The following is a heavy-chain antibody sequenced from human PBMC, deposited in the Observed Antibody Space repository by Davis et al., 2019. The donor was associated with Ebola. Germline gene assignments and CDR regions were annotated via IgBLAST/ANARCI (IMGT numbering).Heavy chain of an antibody. CDR1: GYTFTSYG. D-gene: IGHD1-1*01. CDR2: INPHNGNT. J-gene: IGHJ4*02. Sequence: ASVKVSCKASGYTFTSYGISWVRQVPGQGLEWMGWINPHNGNTNYAQNVQGRVIMTSDTATTTAYMEVGSLRSDDTAVYYCARAQFPTTSDHWGQGTLVTVSS. CDR3: ARAQFPTTSDH. V-gene: IGHV1-18*01.